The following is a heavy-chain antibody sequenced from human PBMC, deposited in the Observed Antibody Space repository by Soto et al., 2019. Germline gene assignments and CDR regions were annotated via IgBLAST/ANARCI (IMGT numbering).Heavy chain of an antibody. V-gene: IGHV1-18*01. J-gene: IGHJ4*02. Sequence: VQVVQSGAEVKKPGASVKVSCKTSGYTFSSYGISWVRQAPGQGLEWMGWTNCYNGNTNYAPKVQGRVTMTIDTSTSTAYMELRSLRSDDTAVYYCARVWFGELSSDYWGQGTLVTVSS. D-gene: IGHD3-10*01. CDR3: ARVWFGELSSDY. CDR1: GYTFSSYG. CDR2: TNCYNGNT.